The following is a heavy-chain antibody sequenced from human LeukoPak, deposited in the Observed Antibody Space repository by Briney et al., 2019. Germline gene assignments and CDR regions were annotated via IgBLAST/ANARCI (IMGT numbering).Heavy chain of an antibody. J-gene: IGHJ6*02. CDR1: GGSLSNYY. Sequence: SETLSLTCTVSGGSLSNYYWSWIRQPPGKGLEWIGYIYYSGSTNYNPSLKSRVTISVDTSKNQFALKLSSVTAADTAVYYCARELSSGWYRGLMDVWGQGTTVTVSS. V-gene: IGHV4-59*01. CDR2: IYYSGST. CDR3: ARELSSGWYRGLMDV. D-gene: IGHD6-19*01.